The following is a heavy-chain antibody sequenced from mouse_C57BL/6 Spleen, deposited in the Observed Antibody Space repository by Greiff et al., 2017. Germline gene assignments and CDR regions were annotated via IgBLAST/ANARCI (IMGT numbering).Heavy chain of an antibody. Sequence: VQLQQSGPELVKPGASVKMSCKASGYTFTDYNMHWVKQSHGKSLEWIGYINPNNGGTSYNQKFKGKATLTVNKSSSTAYMELRSLTSEDSAVYYCARRPYYYGSSYVDYAMDYWGQGTSVTVSS. CDR3: ARRPYYYGSSYVDYAMDY. V-gene: IGHV1-22*01. CDR1: GYTFTDYN. CDR2: INPNNGGT. J-gene: IGHJ4*01. D-gene: IGHD1-1*01.